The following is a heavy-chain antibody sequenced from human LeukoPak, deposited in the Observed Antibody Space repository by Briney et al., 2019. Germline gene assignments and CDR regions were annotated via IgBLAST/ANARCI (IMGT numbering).Heavy chain of an antibody. V-gene: IGHV3-30*02. CDR2: IRYDGNNK. Sequence: GRSLRLSCAASGFTFSTYGMHWVRQAPGKGLEWVAFIRYDGNNKYYADSVKGRFTISRDNSKNTLYLQINSLRAEDTAVFYCAKEEGERQHNLRSSYFDLWGRGTLVTVSS. D-gene: IGHD1-1*01. CDR3: AKEEGERQHNLRSSYFDL. CDR1: GFTFSTYG. J-gene: IGHJ2*01.